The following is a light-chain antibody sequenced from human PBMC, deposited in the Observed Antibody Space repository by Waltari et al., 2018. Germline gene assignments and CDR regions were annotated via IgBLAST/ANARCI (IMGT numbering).Light chain of an antibody. V-gene: IGLV2-23*02. Sequence: QSALTQPASVSGSPGQSITISCTGTSSDVGGYNLFSWYQQHPGKAPKLIIYEVTKRPSGVSNRFSGSKSVNTASRTISGLQAEDEADYYCCSYAGDTSVLFGGGTKLTVL. CDR3: CSYAGDTSVL. J-gene: IGLJ2*01. CDR2: EVT. CDR1: SSDVGGYNL.